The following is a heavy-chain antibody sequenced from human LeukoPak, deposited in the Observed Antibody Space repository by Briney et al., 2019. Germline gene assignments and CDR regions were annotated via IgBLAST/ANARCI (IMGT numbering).Heavy chain of an antibody. CDR2: IYPGDSAT. D-gene: IGHD5-18*01. Sequence: GESLKISCKGSGYSFTKYWIAWVRQMPGKGLEGMGIIYPGDSATRYSPSFQGQVTISVDKSISTAYLQWSSLKASDTAMYYCAIHDTSKGMDVWGQGTTVTVS. CDR3: AIHDTSKGMDV. J-gene: IGHJ6*02. CDR1: GYSFTKYW. V-gene: IGHV5-51*01.